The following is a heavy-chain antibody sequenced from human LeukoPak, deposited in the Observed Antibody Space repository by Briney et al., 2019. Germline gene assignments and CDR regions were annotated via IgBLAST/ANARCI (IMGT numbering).Heavy chain of an antibody. J-gene: IGHJ3*01. D-gene: IGHD1-14*01. CDR2: ISYDGNTK. CDR3: TREITFGVFDV. Sequence: PGGSLRLSCAASGFTFSSYSIHWVRQGPGKGLEWVAVISYDGNTKYYADSVKGRFTISRDNSKNTLCLQMNSLRAEDTAVYYCTREITFGVFDVWGQGTVVTVSS. V-gene: IGHV3-30-3*01. CDR1: GFTFSSYS.